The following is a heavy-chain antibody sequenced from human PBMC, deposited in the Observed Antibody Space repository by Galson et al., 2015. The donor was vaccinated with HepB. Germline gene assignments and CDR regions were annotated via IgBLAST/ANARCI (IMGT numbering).Heavy chain of an antibody. J-gene: IGHJ4*02. D-gene: IGHD3-22*01. CDR3: ARDRYYDTSAYAY. CDR2: INTNSGNP. V-gene: IGHV7-4-1*02. Sequence: SVKVSCKASGYTFTHYAMNWVRQAPGQGLEWMGWINTNSGNPTYAQGFTGRFVFSLDTSVNTAYPQISSLKAEDTAVYYCARDRYYDTSAYAYWGQGTLVTVSS. CDR1: GYTFTHYA.